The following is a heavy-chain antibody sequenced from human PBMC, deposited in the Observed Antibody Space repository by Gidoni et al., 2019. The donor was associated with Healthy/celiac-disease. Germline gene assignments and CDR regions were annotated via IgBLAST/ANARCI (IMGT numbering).Heavy chain of an antibody. J-gene: IGHJ4*02. CDR1: GGSISSYY. D-gene: IGHD6-19*01. Sequence: ESGPGLVKPSETLSLTCTVSGGSISSYYWSWIRQPPGKGLEWIGYIYYSGSTNYNPSLKSRVTISVDTSKNQFSLKLSSVTAADTAVYYCARAAGTVDFDYWGQGTLVTVSS. CDR2: IYYSGST. CDR3: ARAAGTVDFDY. V-gene: IGHV4-59*01.